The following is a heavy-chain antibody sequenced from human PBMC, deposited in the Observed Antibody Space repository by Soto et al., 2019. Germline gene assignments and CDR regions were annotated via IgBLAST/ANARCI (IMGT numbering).Heavy chain of an antibody. CDR3: ARDQTTVTTQGYYYYGMDV. Sequence: GASVKVSCKASGGTFSSYAISWVRQAPGQGVEWMGWIIPIFGTANYAEKFQGRVTITADESTSTAYMELSSLRAEDTAVYYCARDQTTVTTQGYYYYGMDVWGQGTTVTVSS. D-gene: IGHD4-4*01. J-gene: IGHJ6*02. CDR1: GGTFSSYA. V-gene: IGHV1-69*13. CDR2: IIPIFGTA.